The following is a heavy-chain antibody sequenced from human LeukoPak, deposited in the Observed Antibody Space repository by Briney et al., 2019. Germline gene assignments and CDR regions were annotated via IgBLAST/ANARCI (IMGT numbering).Heavy chain of an antibody. J-gene: IGHJ4*02. V-gene: IGHV3-15*01. CDR2: IKSRTDGGTT. CDR1: GFTFSSAW. Sequence: VGSLRLSCAASGFTFSSAWMTWVRQIPGKGLEWVGHIKSRTDGGTTDYAAPVKGRFTVSRDDSKNTVYLQMNSLKTEDSAVYFCATEFYSNAYNFWGQGTLVTVSS. CDR3: ATEFYSNAYNF. D-gene: IGHD3-3*01.